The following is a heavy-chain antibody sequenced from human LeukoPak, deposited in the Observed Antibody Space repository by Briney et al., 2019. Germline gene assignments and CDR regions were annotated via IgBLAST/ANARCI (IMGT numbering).Heavy chain of an antibody. J-gene: IGHJ4*02. CDR3: ALAGSGSLDY. V-gene: IGHV3-48*04. CDR2: ISSSSDII. D-gene: IGHD1-26*01. Sequence: PGGSLRLSCAASGFSFSSYSMNWVRQAPGKGLEWVSYISSSSDIIYYADSVKGRFTISRDNAKNSLYLQMNSLRAEDTAVYYCALAGSGSLDYWGQGTLVTVSS. CDR1: GFSFSSYS.